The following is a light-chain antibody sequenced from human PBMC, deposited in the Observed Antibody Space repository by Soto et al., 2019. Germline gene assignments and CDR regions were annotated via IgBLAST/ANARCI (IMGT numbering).Light chain of an antibody. CDR2: DDS. J-gene: IGLJ2*01. V-gene: IGLV3-21*02. CDR1: RIGSQS. Sequence: SYELTQPPSVSVAPGQTATITCGGDRIGSQSVHWYQQKPGQAPVLVVYDDSDRPSGIPERFSGSNSGNPATLTISRVEAGDEADYYCQAWDTSLDLVVLGGGTQLTVL. CDR3: QAWDTSLDLVV.